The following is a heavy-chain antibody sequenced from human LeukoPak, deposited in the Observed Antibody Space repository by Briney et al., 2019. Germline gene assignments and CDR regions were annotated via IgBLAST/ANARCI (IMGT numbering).Heavy chain of an antibody. CDR3: ARVPTTHYDCDY. CDR2: INHSGST. D-gene: IGHD1-7*01. Sequence: SETLSLTCAVYGGSFSGYYWSWIRQPPGKGLEWIGEINHSGSTNYIPSLKSRVTISVDTSKNQFSLKLSSVTAADTAVYYCARVPTTHYDCDYWGQGTLVTVSS. J-gene: IGHJ4*02. CDR1: GGSFSGYY. V-gene: IGHV4-34*01.